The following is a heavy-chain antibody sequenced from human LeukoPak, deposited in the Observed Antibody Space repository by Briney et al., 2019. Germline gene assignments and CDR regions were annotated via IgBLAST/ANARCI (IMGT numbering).Heavy chain of an antibody. D-gene: IGHD1-7*01. V-gene: IGHV4-59*08. J-gene: IGHJ4*02. Sequence: PSETLSLTCTVSGGSISSYYWSWIRQPPGKGLEWIGYIYYSGSTNYNPSLKSRATISVDTSKNQFSLKLSSVTAADTAVYYCARRAWNYAFIDYWGQGTLVTVSS. CDR2: IYYSGST. CDR3: ARRAWNYAFIDY. CDR1: GGSISSYY.